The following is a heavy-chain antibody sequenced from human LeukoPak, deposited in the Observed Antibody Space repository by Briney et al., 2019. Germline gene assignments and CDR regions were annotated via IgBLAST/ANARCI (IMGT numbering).Heavy chain of an antibody. Sequence: GGSLRLSCKDSGFSFDGYGMSWVRQVPGKGLEWVCGINWDGGNTHCADSVKGRFSVSRDNAENSLFLQMSSLRAEDTALYYCARDVSSNWYSFNIWGQGTQVTVTS. CDR3: ARDVSSNWYSFNI. CDR2: INWDGGNT. J-gene: IGHJ4*02. V-gene: IGHV3-20*04. CDR1: GFSFDGYG. D-gene: IGHD6-13*01.